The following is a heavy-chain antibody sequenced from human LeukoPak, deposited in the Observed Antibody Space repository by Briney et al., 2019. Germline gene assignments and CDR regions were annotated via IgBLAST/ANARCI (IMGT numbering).Heavy chain of an antibody. D-gene: IGHD3-16*01. J-gene: IGHJ4*02. CDR2: ISSDGSNK. CDR1: GFTFTSFA. V-gene: IGHV3-30-3*01. Sequence: GRSLRLSCAASGFTFTSFALHWVRQAPGKGLEWVAVISSDGSNKYYLDSVKGRFTISRGNSKNTLYLQMTSLRADDTAIYFCASISGASWGDFWGQGTQVTVSS. CDR3: ASISGASWGDF.